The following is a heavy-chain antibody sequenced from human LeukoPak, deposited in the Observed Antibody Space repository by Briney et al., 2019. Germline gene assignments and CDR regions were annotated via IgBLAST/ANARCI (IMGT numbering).Heavy chain of an antibody. V-gene: IGHV3-7*01. J-gene: IGHJ4*02. D-gene: IGHD6-13*01. Sequence: SGGSLRLSCVASGFSFSSYWMSWVCQTPGKGLEWVANIKQEGSARYYVDSVTGRFTISRDNAMNSLYLQMNSLRVEDTAVYYCARDPGIAAAGTVGYFDSWGQGILVTVSS. CDR2: IKQEGSAR. CDR1: GFSFSSYW. CDR3: ARDPGIAAAGTVGYFDS.